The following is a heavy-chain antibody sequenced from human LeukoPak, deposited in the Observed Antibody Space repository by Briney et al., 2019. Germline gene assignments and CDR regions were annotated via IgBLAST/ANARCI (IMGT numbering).Heavy chain of an antibody. D-gene: IGHD3-22*01. CDR3: ARGYYDSSGFEYFQD. V-gene: IGHV1-2*02. J-gene: IGHJ1*01. CDR2: INPNSGGT. CDR1: GYTFTGYY. Sequence: ASVKVSCKASGYTFTGYYMHWVRQAPGQGLEWRGWINPNSGGTNYAQKCQGRVTMNRDTAISTAYMERSRLTSDDTAVYYCARGYYDSSGFEYFQDWGQGTLVTVSS.